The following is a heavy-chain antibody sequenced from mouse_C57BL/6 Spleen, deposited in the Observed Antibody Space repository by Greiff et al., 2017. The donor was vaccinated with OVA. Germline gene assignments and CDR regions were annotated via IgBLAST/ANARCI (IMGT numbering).Heavy chain of an antibody. CDR3: ARDPYYYGSSSWFAY. D-gene: IGHD1-1*01. CDR2: ISDGGSYT. J-gene: IGHJ3*01. Sequence: EVQLQESGGGLVKPGGSLKLSCAASGFTFSSYAMSWVRQTPEKRLEWVATISDGGSYTYYPDNVKGRFTLSRDNAKNNLYLQMSHLQSEDTAMYYCARDPYYYGSSSWFAYWGQGTLVTVSA. V-gene: IGHV5-4*01. CDR1: GFTFSSYA.